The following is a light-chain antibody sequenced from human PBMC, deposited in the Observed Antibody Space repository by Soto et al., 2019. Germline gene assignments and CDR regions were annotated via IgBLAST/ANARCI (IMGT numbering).Light chain of an antibody. J-gene: IGLJ1*01. Sequence: QSALTQPASVSGSPGQSITISCTGTSSDVGGYNYVSWYQQHPGKAPKLMIYEVSNRPSEVSNRFSGSKSGNTASLTISGLQAEDEADYYCSSYTSSSTLEVFGTGTKLTVL. CDR1: SSDVGGYNY. V-gene: IGLV2-14*01. CDR3: SSYTSSSTLEV. CDR2: EVS.